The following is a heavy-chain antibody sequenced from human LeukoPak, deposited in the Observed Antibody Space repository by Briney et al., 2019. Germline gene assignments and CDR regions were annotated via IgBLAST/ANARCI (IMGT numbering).Heavy chain of an antibody. V-gene: IGHV3-23*01. Sequence: GGSLRLSCAASGFIVSSNYMSWVRQAPGKGLEWVSAISGGGGSTYYADSVKGRFTISRDNSKNTLYLQMNSLRAEDTAVYYCAKDGVLRYFDWLSKAPFDYWGQGTLVTVSS. CDR1: GFIVSSNY. J-gene: IGHJ4*02. D-gene: IGHD3-9*01. CDR3: AKDGVLRYFDWLSKAPFDY. CDR2: ISGGGGST.